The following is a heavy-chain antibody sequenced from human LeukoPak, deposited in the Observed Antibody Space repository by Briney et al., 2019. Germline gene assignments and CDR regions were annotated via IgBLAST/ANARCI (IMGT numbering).Heavy chain of an antibody. J-gene: IGHJ3*02. Sequence: ASVKVSFKASGYTFTSYGISWVRQAPGQGLEWMGWISAYNGNTNYAQKLQGRVTMTTDTSTSTAYMELRSLRSDDTAVYYCARGWGYCSSTSCFIDAFDIWGQGTMVTVSS. V-gene: IGHV1-18*01. CDR2: ISAYNGNT. CDR3: ARGWGYCSSTSCFIDAFDI. D-gene: IGHD2-2*01. CDR1: GYTFTSYG.